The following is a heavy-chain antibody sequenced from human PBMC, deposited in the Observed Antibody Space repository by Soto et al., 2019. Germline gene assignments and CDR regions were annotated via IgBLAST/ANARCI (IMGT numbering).Heavy chain of an antibody. J-gene: IGHJ6*02. D-gene: IGHD6-13*01. CDR3: ARLYSSSPKYRPSPKYYYYSGMDV. CDR1: GGSISSGGYY. V-gene: IGHV4-31*03. CDR2: IYYSGST. Sequence: PSETLSLTCTVSGGSISSGGYYWSWIRQHPGKGLEWIGYIYYSGSTYYNPSLKSRVTISVDTSKNQFSLKLSSVTAADTAVYYCARLYSSSPKYRPSPKYYYYSGMDVWGQGTTVTVSS.